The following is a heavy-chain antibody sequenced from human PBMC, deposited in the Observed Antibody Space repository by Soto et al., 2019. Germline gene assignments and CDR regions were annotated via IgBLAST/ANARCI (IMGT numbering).Heavy chain of an antibody. CDR2: IYHSGST. D-gene: IGHD2-2*01. J-gene: IGHJ5*02. Sequence: PSETLSLTCAVSGYSISSGYYWGWIRQPPGKGLEWIGSIYHSGSTYYNPSLKSRVTISVDTSKNQFSLKLSSVSAADTALYYCARCSLVVVPAPGFDPWGRRTPVTVSS. CDR1: GYSISSGYY. CDR3: ARCSLVVVPAPGFDP. V-gene: IGHV4-38-2*01.